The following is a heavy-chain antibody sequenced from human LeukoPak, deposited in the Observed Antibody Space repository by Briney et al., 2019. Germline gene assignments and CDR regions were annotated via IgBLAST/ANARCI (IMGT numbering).Heavy chain of an antibody. J-gene: IGHJ6*02. CDR1: GYTFTSYD. CDR2: MNPNSGNT. V-gene: IGHV1-8*01. Sequence: ASVKVSCKASGYTFTSYDINWVRQATGQGLEWMGWMNPNSGNTGYAQKFQGRVTMTRNTSISTAYMELSSLRSKDTAAYYCAIFHSSSWYYYYYGMDVWGQGTTVTVSS. CDR3: AIFHSSSWYYYYYGMDV. D-gene: IGHD6-13*01.